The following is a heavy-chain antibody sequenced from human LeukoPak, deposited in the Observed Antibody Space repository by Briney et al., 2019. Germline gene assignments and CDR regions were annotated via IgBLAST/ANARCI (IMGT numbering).Heavy chain of an antibody. D-gene: IGHD3-10*01. CDR1: GYSLSSGYY. CDR2: IYYSGST. V-gene: IGHV4-38-2*02. Sequence: SETLSLTCTVSGYSLSSGYYWVWIRQTPGKGPEWIGSIYYSGSTYYNPSLKSRVTISVDTSKNQFSLKLSSVTAADTAVYYCARHRRWFGELFYYYYMDVWGKGTTVTISS. CDR3: ARHRRWFGELFYYYYMDV. J-gene: IGHJ6*03.